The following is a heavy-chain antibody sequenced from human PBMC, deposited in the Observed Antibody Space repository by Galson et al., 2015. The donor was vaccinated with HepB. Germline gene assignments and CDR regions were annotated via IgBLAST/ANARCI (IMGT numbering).Heavy chain of an antibody. CDR3: ARDRDTAMDRTTGYFDY. CDR1: GFTFSYYG. CDR2: ISYDGSNK. V-gene: IGHV3-30*03. Sequence: SLRLSCAASGFTFSYYGMHWVRQAPGKGLEWVAVISYDGSNKHYADSVKGRFTIFRDKSKSTLYLQMNSLRIEDTSVYYCARDRDTAMDRTTGYFDYWGQGTLVTVSS. D-gene: IGHD5-18*01. J-gene: IGHJ4*02.